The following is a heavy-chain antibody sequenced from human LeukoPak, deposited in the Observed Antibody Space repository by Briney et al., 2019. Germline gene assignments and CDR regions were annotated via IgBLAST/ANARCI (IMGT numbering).Heavy chain of an antibody. D-gene: IGHD3-10*01. J-gene: IGHJ6*03. Sequence: SETLSLTCTVSGDSISKSSYYWGWIRQPPGKGLEWIGSIYYSGSTYYNPSLKSRVTISVDTSKNQFSLKLSSVTAADTAVYYCARINYGSGSYYGYYYYYMDVWGKGTTVTISS. CDR1: GDSISKSSYY. CDR2: IYYSGST. V-gene: IGHV4-39*01. CDR3: ARINYGSGSYYGYYYYYMDV.